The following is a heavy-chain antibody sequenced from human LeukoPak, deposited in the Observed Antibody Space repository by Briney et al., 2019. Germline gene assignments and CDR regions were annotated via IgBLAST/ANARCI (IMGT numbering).Heavy chain of an antibody. CDR2: IYHTGSF. J-gene: IGHJ4*02. D-gene: IGHD1/OR15-1a*01. CDR1: GGSFSSGDYY. CDR3: GRESRIVGTTSVWYYFDY. Sequence: SQTLSLTCTVSGGSFSSGDYYWSWIRQPPGKGLQWIGFIYHTGSFNSNPSRKIRVSISVDTSKNQFSLNLRSVAAADTAEYFCGRESRIVGTTSVWYYFDYWGQGTMVTVSS. V-gene: IGHV4-30-4*01.